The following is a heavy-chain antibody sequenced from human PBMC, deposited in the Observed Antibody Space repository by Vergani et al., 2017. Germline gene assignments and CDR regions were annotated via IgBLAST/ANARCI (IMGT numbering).Heavy chain of an antibody. V-gene: IGHV4-34*01. Sequence: QVQLQQWGAGLLKPSETLSLTCAVYGGSFSGYYWSWIRQPPGKGLEWIGEINHSGSTNYNPSLKSRVTISVDTSKNQFSLKLSSVTAADTAVYYCAGVFNSGSFGYWGQGTLVTVSS. J-gene: IGHJ4*02. D-gene: IGHD1-26*01. CDR1: GGSFSGYY. CDR2: INHSGST. CDR3: AGVFNSGSFGY.